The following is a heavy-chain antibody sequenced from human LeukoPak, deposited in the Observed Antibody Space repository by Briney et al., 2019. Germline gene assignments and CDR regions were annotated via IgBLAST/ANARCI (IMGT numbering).Heavy chain of an antibody. CDR3: AKGHNDILTGYYNG. CDR1: GFTFDDYA. D-gene: IGHD3-9*01. J-gene: IGHJ4*02. Sequence: PGGSLRLSCAASGFTFDDYAMHWVRHAPGKGLEWVSLISGDGGSTYYADSVKGRFTISRDNSKNSLYLQMNSLRTEDTALYYCAKGHNDILTGYYNGWGQGTLVTVSS. V-gene: IGHV3-43*02. CDR2: ISGDGGST.